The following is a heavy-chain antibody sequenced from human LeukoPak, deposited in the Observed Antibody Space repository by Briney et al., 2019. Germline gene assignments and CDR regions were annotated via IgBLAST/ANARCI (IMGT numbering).Heavy chain of an antibody. CDR1: GSTVKRNY. CDR3: ARLDDSNSRRPENDASDV. CDR2: IYSGGDT. J-gene: IGHJ3*01. D-gene: IGHD3-22*01. V-gene: IGHV3-66*02. Sequence: GGSLRLSCAVSGSTVKRNYMSWARPAPGKGLEWVSVIYSGGDTYYADSVKGRFTISRDNSKNTVYLQMNNLRPEDTAVYYCARLDDSNSRRPENDASDVWGQGTTVTVSS.